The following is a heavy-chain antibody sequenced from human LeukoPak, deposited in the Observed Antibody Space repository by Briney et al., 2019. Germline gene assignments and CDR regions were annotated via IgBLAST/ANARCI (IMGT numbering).Heavy chain of an antibody. CDR1: GYTFTSYG. V-gene: IGHV1-18*01. J-gene: IGHJ4*02. CDR2: ISAYNGNT. CDR3: ARDHGGPDIVVVTAYYYFDY. Sequence: GASVKVSCKASGYTFTSYGISWVRQAPGQGLEWMGWISAYNGNTNYAQKLQGRVTMTTDTSTSTAYMELRSLRSDDTAVYYCARDHGGPDIVVVTAYYYFDYWGQGTLVTVSS. D-gene: IGHD2-21*02.